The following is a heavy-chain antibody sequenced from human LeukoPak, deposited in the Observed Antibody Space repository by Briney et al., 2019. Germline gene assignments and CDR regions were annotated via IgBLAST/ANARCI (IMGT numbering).Heavy chain of an antibody. Sequence: ASVKVSCKASGYTLTGYYMHWVRQAPGQGLEWMGWINPDSGGTKYAQKFQGRVTMTRDTSNSTAYMELSRLRSDDTAVYCCARGSSSSWYKYFFDYWGQGTPVAVSS. CDR3: ARGSSSSWYKYFFDY. CDR1: GYTLTGYY. V-gene: IGHV1-2*02. J-gene: IGHJ4*02. D-gene: IGHD6-13*01. CDR2: INPDSGGT.